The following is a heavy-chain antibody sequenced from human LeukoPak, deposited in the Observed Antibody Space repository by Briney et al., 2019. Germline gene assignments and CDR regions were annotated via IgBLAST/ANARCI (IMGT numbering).Heavy chain of an antibody. CDR2: ISSSSSYI. Sequence: GGSLSLSCAASGFTFSSHRMNWVRQAPGKGLEWVSSISSSSSYIYYADSVKGRFTISRDNAKNSLYLQMSSLRAEDTAVYYCARDDDSSGEFDIWGQGTMVTVSS. CDR1: GFTFSSHR. V-gene: IGHV3-21*01. D-gene: IGHD3-22*01. J-gene: IGHJ3*02. CDR3: ARDDDSSGEFDI.